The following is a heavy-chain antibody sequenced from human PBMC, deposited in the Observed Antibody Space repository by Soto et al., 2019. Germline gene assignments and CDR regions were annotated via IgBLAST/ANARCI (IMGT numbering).Heavy chain of an antibody. CDR2: IIPIFGTA. Sequence: QVQLVQSGAEVKKPGSSVKVSCKASGGTFSSYAISWVRQAPGQGLEWMGGIIPIFGTANYAQKFPGRVTSTADESTSTAYMELSSLRSEDTAVYYCARCIAARYYYYYGMDVWGQGTTVTVSS. CDR3: ARCIAARYYYYYGMDV. J-gene: IGHJ6*02. CDR1: GGTFSSYA. V-gene: IGHV1-69*12. D-gene: IGHD6-6*01.